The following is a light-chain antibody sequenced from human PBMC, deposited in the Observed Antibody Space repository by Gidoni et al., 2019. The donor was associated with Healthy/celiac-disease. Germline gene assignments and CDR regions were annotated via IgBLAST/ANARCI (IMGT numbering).Light chain of an antibody. CDR2: VGS. Sequence: VMTPSPLPLLFTSGEPATIHWRSSQSLLHRTGHSYLDWYLQKPGKAPQLLIFVGSTRPTGVPDRFSGSGSGTDFTLNISRVEAEDVGIYYCIQALQTAITFXQXTRLEIK. CDR1: QSLLHRTGHSY. J-gene: IGKJ5*01. CDR3: IQALQTAIT. V-gene: IGKV2-28*01.